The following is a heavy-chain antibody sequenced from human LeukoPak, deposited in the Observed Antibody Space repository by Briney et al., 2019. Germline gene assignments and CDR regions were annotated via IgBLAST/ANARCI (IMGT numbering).Heavy chain of an antibody. J-gene: IGHJ4*02. D-gene: IGHD2-15*01. CDR2: IYSGGST. CDR3: ARAPHIAATLGFDY. CDR1: GFTVSSNY. Sequence: GGSLRLSCAASGFTVSSNYMSRVRQAPGKGLEWVSVIYSGGSTYYADSVKGRFTISRDNSKNTLYLQMNSLRAEDTAVYYCARAPHIAATLGFDYWGQGTLVTVSS. V-gene: IGHV3-66*01.